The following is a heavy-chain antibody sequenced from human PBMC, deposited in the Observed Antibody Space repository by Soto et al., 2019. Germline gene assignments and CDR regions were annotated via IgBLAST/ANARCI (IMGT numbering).Heavy chain of an antibody. D-gene: IGHD3-22*01. CDR3: ARDRDDSSWSTAENFQH. Sequence: QVQLVQSGAEVKKPGASVKVSCKASGYTFPDYGIHWVRQAPGQGLEWMGWINTYNGNTYYTQNLQGRVTMTRDTSTSTAYMDLRSLRFDDTAPYDCARDRDDSSWSTAENFQHWGQGTLVTVSS. J-gene: IGHJ1*01. CDR1: GYTFPDYG. CDR2: INTYNGNT. V-gene: IGHV1-18*01.